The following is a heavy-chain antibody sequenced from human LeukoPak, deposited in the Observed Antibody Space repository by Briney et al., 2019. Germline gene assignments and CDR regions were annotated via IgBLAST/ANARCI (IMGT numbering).Heavy chain of an antibody. CDR3: AKSGGYGLIDY. D-gene: IGHD1-26*01. J-gene: IGHJ4*02. Sequence: SETLSLTCAVSGSSNSSSNWWSWVRQPPGKGLEWIGEINHSGSSDYNPSLKSRVTISVDTSKNQFSLKLSSVTAADTAVYYCAKSGGYGLIDYWGQGTLVTVSS. CDR2: INHSGSS. V-gene: IGHV4-4*02. CDR1: GSSNSSSNW.